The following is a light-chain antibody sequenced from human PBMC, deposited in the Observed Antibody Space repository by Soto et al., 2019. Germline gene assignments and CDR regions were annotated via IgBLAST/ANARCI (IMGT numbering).Light chain of an antibody. CDR1: QSVSSAY. CDR3: QQRTNWPRSFT. CDR2: GAS. J-gene: IGKJ3*01. V-gene: IGKV3D-20*02. Sequence: EIVLTQSPGTLSLSPGERATLSCRASQSVSSAYLAWYQQIPGQAPRLLIYGASSRATGIPDRFSGSGSGTDFTLTISGLEPEDFAVYYCQQRTNWPRSFTFGPGTKVDIK.